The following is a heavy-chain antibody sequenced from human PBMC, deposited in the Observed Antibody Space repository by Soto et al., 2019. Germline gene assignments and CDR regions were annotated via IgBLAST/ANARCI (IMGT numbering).Heavy chain of an antibody. CDR2: IYHSGSA. D-gene: IGHD2-15*01. J-gene: IGHJ3*02. CDR3: ARWFIQDIVVVGDDDAFDI. V-gene: IGHV4-4*02. CDR1: GQYIKSNFW. Sequence: PSETLSLTCLVSGQYIKSNFWWAWVRQSPGKDLEWIGEIYHSGSAIYTPSLKNRVTLSLDESKNEFSLNMDSVTAADTAVYYCARWFIQDIVVVGDDDAFDIWGQGAMVTVSS.